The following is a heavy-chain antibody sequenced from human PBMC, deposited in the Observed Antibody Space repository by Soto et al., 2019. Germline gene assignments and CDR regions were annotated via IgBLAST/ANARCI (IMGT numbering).Heavy chain of an antibody. Sequence: SETLSLTCAVYGGYFSGYYWSWIRQPPGKGLEWIGEINHSGSTNYNPSLKSRVTISVDTSKNQFSLKLSSVTAADTAVYYCATRRDEDNYYDSSGQREYYFDYWGQGTLVTVSS. CDR3: ATRRDEDNYYDSSGQREYYFDY. CDR2: INHSGST. J-gene: IGHJ4*02. D-gene: IGHD3-22*01. CDR1: GGYFSGYY. V-gene: IGHV4-34*01.